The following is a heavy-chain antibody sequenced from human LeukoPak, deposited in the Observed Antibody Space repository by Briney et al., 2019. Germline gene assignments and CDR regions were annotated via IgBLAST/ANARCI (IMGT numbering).Heavy chain of an antibody. CDR1: GGSFSGYY. D-gene: IGHD3-22*01. CDR3: ARGIRITMIVVVITTGLYYFDY. CDR2: INHSGST. J-gene: IGHJ4*02. Sequence: SETLSLTCAVYGGSFSGYYWSWIRQPPGKRLEWIGEINHSGSTNYNPSLKSRVTISVDTSKNQFSLKLSSVAAADTAVYYCARGIRITMIVVVITTGLYYFDYWGQGTLVTVSS. V-gene: IGHV4-34*01.